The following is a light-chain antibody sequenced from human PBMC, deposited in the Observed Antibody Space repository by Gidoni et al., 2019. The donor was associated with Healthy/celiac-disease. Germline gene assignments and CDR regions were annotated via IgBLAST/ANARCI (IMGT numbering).Light chain of an antibody. J-gene: IGKJ3*01. CDR1: QSVSSY. CDR2: DAS. CDR3: QQRSN. Sequence: EIVLTQSPATLSLSPGERATLSCRASQSVSSYLAWYPQKPGQAPRLLIYDASNRATGIPARFSGSGSGTDFTLTISSLEPEDFAVYYCQQRSNFXPXTKVXIK. V-gene: IGKV3-11*01.